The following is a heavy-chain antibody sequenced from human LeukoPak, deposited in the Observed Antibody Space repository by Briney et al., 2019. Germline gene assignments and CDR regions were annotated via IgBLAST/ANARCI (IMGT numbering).Heavy chain of an antibody. J-gene: IGHJ3*02. CDR3: ARRISVRPVYGFDI. CDR1: GGSISSYY. Sequence: SETLSLTCTVSGGSISSYYWTWIRQPPGKGLEWIGYIYHSGATNYNPSLKSRVTISVDTSKNQFSLKLSSVTAADTAIYYCARRISVRPVYGFDIWGQGTMVTVSS. CDR2: IYHSGAT. V-gene: IGHV4-59*01. D-gene: IGHD6-6*01.